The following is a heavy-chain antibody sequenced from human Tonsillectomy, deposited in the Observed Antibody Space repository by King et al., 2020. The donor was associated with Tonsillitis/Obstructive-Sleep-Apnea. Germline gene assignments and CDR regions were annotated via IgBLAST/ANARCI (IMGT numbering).Heavy chain of an antibody. V-gene: IGHV4-34*01. CDR1: GGSFSGYY. CDR2: INHSGST. Sequence: VQLQQWGAGLLKPSETLSLTCAVYGGSFSGYYWSWIRQPPGKGLEWIGEINHSGSTNYNPSLKSRVTISVDTSKNQFSLKLSSVTAAETAVYYCARPYCSSTSCYLDVWGKGTTVTVSS. D-gene: IGHD2-2*01. J-gene: IGHJ6*04. CDR3: ARPYCSSTSCYLDV.